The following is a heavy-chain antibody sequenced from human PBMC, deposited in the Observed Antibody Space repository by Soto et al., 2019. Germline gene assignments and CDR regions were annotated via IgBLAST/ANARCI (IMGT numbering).Heavy chain of an antibody. Sequence: SETLSLTCTVSGGSVSTYYWSWIRQPPGKGLEWIAYIYYSGSTSYNPSLKSRVTISLDTSKNQFSLKLSSVTAADTAVYYCAASSSWAHNWFDPWGQGTLVTVSS. D-gene: IGHD6-13*01. CDR3: AASSSWAHNWFDP. J-gene: IGHJ5*02. CDR1: GGSVSTYY. CDR2: IYYSGST. V-gene: IGHV4-59*02.